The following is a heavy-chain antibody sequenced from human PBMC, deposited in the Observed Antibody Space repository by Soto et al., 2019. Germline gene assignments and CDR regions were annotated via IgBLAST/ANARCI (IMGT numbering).Heavy chain of an antibody. CDR3: ARERRGYCLFDP. Sequence: SETLSLTCTVSGGSISNAAYSWSWIRQPPGKGLEWIGDIYPSGMPFYNPSLRIRVTISIDRSNDQFPLNLKSVTAADTAVYYWARERRGYCLFDPWSEGTRVTGS. J-gene: IGHJ5*02. CDR2: IYPSGMP. V-gene: IGHV4-30-2*01. D-gene: IGHD6-25*01. CDR1: GGSISNAAYS.